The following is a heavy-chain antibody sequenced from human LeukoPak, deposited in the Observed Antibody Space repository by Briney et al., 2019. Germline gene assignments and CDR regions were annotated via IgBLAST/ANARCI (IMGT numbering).Heavy chain of an antibody. D-gene: IGHD2-2*01. V-gene: IGHV3-23*01. J-gene: IGHJ6*02. CDR2: ISGSGGST. CDR1: GFTFSSYA. Sequence: GGSLRLSCAASGFTFSSYAMTWVRQAPGKGLEWVSAISGSGGSTYYADSVKGRFTISRDNSKNTLYLQMNSLRAEDTAVYYCAKVGAGCSSTSCFYYYGMDVWDQGTTVTVSS. CDR3: AKVGAGCSSTSCFYYYGMDV.